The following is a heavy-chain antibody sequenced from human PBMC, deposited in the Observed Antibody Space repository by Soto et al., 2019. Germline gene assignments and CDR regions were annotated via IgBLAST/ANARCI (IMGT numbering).Heavy chain of an antibody. CDR3: ARDFGYCSGGSCFGDAFDI. CDR1: GYTFTSYG. J-gene: IGHJ3*02. V-gene: IGHV1-18*04. Sequence: ASVKVSCKASGYTFTSYGISWVRQAPGQGLEWMGWISAYNGNTNYAQKLQGRVTMTTDTSTSTAYVELRSLRSDDTAVYYCARDFGYCSGGSCFGDAFDIWGQGTMVTVSS. CDR2: ISAYNGNT. D-gene: IGHD2-15*01.